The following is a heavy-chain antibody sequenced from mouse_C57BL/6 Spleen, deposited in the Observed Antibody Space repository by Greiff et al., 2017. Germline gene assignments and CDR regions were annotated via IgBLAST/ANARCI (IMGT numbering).Heavy chain of an antibody. CDR3: ARVSTLVPCDFDY. J-gene: IGHJ2*02. V-gene: IGHV5-4*03. D-gene: IGHD5-1*01. Sequence: EVMLLQPGAGLVKPGASLKLSCAASGFTFTSYSMPWVRQTPEKGLEWVATISDGGSYTDYPDNVKGRFTISRDKANNNPYLQMSHLKSEDTAMYYCARVSTLVPCDFDYWGQGTSVTVSS. CDR2: ISDGGSYT. CDR1: GFTFTSYS.